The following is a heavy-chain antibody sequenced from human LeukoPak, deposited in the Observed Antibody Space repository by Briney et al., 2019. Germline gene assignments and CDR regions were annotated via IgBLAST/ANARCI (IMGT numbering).Heavy chain of an antibody. CDR2: IYYGGST. CDR3: ARGRPYSGGYHLDY. D-gene: IGHD1-26*01. J-gene: IGHJ4*02. Sequence: SETLSLTCTISGDSTSSDRYYGGWVRQPPGKGLEWIGNIYYGGSTYYNPSLKSRVTMSVDTSKNQFFLKLNSVTAADTAVYYCARGRPYSGGYHLDYWGQGTLVTVSP. CDR1: GDSTSSDRYY. V-gene: IGHV4-39*01.